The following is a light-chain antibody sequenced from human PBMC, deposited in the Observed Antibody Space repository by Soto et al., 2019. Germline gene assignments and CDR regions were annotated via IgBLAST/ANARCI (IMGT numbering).Light chain of an antibody. CDR3: VAWDDNLSSRV. CDR2: MNS. V-gene: IGLV1-47*01. J-gene: IGLJ3*02. CDR1: RSNIGSAI. Sequence: QSVLTQPPSLSGTPGQTVTISCIGSRSNIGSAIVHWYQQVPGTAPKHLIYMNSQRPSGVPDRFSGSKSGTSGSLVITGLRPEDEADYYCVAWDDNLSSRVFGGGTKLTVL.